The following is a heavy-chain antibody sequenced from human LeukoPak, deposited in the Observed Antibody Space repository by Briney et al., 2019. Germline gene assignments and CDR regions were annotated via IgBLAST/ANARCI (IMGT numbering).Heavy chain of an antibody. D-gene: IGHD6-13*01. Sequence: PSETLSLTCTVSGGSISSSAYYWGWIRQPPGKGLEWIGSIYYSGSTYYNPSLKSRVTISVDTSKNQFYLKLSSVTAADTAVYYCARDEISAPGLDPRLDCWGQGTLVTVSS. J-gene: IGHJ4*02. V-gene: IGHV4-39*07. CDR3: ARDEISAPGLDPRLDC. CDR2: IYYSGST. CDR1: GGSISSSAYY.